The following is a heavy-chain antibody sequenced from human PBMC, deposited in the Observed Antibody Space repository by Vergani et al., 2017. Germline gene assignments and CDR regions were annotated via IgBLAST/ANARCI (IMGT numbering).Heavy chain of an antibody. Sequence: EVQLVESGGGLVQPGRSLRLSCAASGFTFDDYAMHWVRQAPGKGLEWVSGISWNSGSIGYADSVKGRFTISRDNAKNSLYLQMNSLRAEDTALYYCARASSGWTGYYYYYMDVWGKGTTVTVSS. CDR1: GFTFDDYA. V-gene: IGHV3-9*01. J-gene: IGHJ6*03. CDR3: ARASSGWTGYYYYYMDV. CDR2: ISWNSGSI. D-gene: IGHD6-19*01.